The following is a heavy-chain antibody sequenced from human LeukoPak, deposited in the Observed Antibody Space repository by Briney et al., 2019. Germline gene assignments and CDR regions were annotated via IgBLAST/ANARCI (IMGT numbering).Heavy chain of an antibody. CDR3: ARDPNGDYVGAFDM. CDR1: GFTFSDFA. CDR2: IRGGGGGA. D-gene: IGHD4-17*01. J-gene: IGHJ3*02. V-gene: IGHV3-23*01. Sequence: GGSLRLPCTASGFTFSDFAMMWLRQSPGKGPEWVAAIRGGGGGAFYADSVRGRFTISRDNSKNTLFLQMNSLRAEDTAVYYCARDPNGDYVGAFDMWGPGTTVTVSS.